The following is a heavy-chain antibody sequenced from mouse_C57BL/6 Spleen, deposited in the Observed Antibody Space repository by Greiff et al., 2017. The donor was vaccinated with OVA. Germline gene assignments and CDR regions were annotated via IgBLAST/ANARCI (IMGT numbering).Heavy chain of an antibody. CDR2: IKPSNGGT. CDR1: GYTFTSYW. D-gene: IGHD1-1*01. J-gene: IGHJ2*01. CDR3: ARRDSTVVPFDY. V-gene: IGHV1-53*01. Sequence: QVQLQQPGTDLVKPGASVKLSCKASGYTFTSYWMHWVKQRPGQGLEWIGNIKPSNGGTNYNEKFKSKATLTVDKSSSTAYMQLSSLTSEDSAVYYCARRDSTVVPFDYWGQGTTLTVSS.